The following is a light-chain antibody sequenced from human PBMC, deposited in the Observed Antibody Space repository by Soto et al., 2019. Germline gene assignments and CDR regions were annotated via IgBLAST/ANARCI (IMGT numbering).Light chain of an antibody. V-gene: IGKV3-15*01. CDR1: QSVRSS. CDR2: GAS. J-gene: IGKJ1*01. CDR3: QQYNNWPPWT. Sequence: EIVLPQPPGTLYLSPGERATLSGRASQSVRSSLAWYQQIPGQAPRLVIYGASTRATGIPARFSGSGSGTDFTLTISSLQSEDFAVYYCQQYNNWPPWTFGLGTKVDI.